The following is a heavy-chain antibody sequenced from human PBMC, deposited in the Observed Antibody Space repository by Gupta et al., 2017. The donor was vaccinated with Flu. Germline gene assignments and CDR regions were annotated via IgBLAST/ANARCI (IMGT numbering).Heavy chain of an antibody. CDR2: ISYDGSNK. CDR3: AKAAPFDSSGYYGDY. Sequence: QVQLVEPGGGVVQPGRSLRLPCAASGFTFSRYGLPWVRQAPGKGLEWVAVISYDGSNKNYADSVKGRFTISRDNSKNTLYLQMNSLRAEDTAVYYCAKAAPFDSSGYYGDYWGQGTLVTVSS. CDR1: GFTFSRYG. D-gene: IGHD3-22*01. J-gene: IGHJ4*02. V-gene: IGHV3-30*18.